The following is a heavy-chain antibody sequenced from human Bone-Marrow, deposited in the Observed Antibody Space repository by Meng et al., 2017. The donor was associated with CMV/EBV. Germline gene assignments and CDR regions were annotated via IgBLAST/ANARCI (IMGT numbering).Heavy chain of an antibody. CDR2: ISYDGSNK. D-gene: IGHD1-26*01. V-gene: IGHV3-30-3*01. Sequence: GGSLRLSCAASGFTFSSYAMHWVRQAPVKGLEWVAVISYDGSNKYYADSVKGRFTISRDDSKNTLYLQMNSLKTEDTAVYYCTYRSSRLGSYLRDYWGQGTLVTVSS. CDR3: TYRSSRLGSYLRDY. J-gene: IGHJ4*02. CDR1: GFTFSSYA.